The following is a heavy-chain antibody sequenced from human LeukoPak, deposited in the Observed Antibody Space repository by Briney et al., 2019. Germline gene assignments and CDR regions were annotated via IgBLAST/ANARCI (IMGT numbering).Heavy chain of an antibody. Sequence: PSETLSLTCTVSGGSISSYYWSWIRQPAGKGLEWIGRIYTSGSTNYNPSLKSRVTMSVDTSKNQFSLKLSSVTAADTAVYYCARTYYYDSSGYYPASYYFDYWGQGTLVTVSS. CDR1: GGSISSYY. V-gene: IGHV4-4*07. CDR3: ARTYYYDSSGYYPASYYFDY. D-gene: IGHD3-22*01. J-gene: IGHJ4*02. CDR2: IYTSGST.